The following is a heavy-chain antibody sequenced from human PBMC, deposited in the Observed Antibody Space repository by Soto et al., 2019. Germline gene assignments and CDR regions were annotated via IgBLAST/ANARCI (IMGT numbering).Heavy chain of an antibody. CDR2: IYPGDSDT. Sequence: GESLKISCXASGYSFTSYWIGWVRQMPGKGLEWMGIIYPGDSDTRYSPSFQGQVTISADKSISTASLQWSSLKASDTAMYYCARIPSTGPYYFDYWGREPWSPSPQ. J-gene: IGHJ4*02. V-gene: IGHV5-51*01. CDR3: ARIPSTGPYYFDY. CDR1: GYSFTSYW. D-gene: IGHD1-1*01.